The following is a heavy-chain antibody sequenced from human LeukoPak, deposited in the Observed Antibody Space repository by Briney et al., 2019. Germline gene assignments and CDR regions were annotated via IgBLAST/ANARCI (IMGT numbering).Heavy chain of an antibody. CDR1: GFTFSSYA. J-gene: IGHJ4*02. D-gene: IGHD3-10*01. Sequence: GSLRLSCAASGFTFSSYAMSWVRQAPGKGLEWVSPISGSGGSTYYADSVKGRFTISRDNSKNTLYLQMNSLRAEDTAVYYCAKDIGMVRESEFDYWGQGTLVTVSS. CDR3: AKDIGMVRESEFDY. CDR2: ISGSGGST. V-gene: IGHV3-23*01.